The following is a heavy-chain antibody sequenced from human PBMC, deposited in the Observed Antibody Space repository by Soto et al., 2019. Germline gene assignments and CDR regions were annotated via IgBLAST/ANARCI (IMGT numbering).Heavy chain of an antibody. J-gene: IGHJ6*02. D-gene: IGHD5-12*01. V-gene: IGHV1-2*04. CDR3: ARDATVATAGTGMDV. Sequence: QVQLVQSGAEVKKPGASVKVSCKASGYTFTGYYMHWVRQAPGQGLEWMGWINPNSGGTNYAQKFQGWVTMTRDTSLSTAYMELSRLRSDDTAVYYCARDATVATAGTGMDVWGQGTTVTVSS. CDR1: GYTFTGYY. CDR2: INPNSGGT.